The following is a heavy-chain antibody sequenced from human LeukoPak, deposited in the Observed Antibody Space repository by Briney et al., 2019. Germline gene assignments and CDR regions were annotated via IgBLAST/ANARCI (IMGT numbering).Heavy chain of an antibody. CDR3: AKGYCSSTICYYYYYMDV. CDR1: RFTFSSYA. J-gene: IGHJ6*03. D-gene: IGHD2-2*01. V-gene: IGHV3-23*01. CDR2: ISGSGDST. Sequence: GGSLRLSCAASRFTFSSYAMSWVRQAPGKGLQWVSAISGSGDSTYYADSVKGRFTISRDNSKNTLYLQMNSLRAEDTAVYYCAKGYCSSTICYYYYYMDVWGKGTTVTVSS.